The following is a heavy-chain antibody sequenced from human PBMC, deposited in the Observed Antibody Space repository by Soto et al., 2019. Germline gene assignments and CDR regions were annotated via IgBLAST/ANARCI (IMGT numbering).Heavy chain of an antibody. CDR3: ARGHYFGSGSTD. CDR1: GDSISGGGFS. CDR2: IYPSGTS. V-gene: IGHV4-30-2*06. Sequence: PSETLSLTCAVSGDSISGGGFSWNWIRQSPGKGLEWIGYIYPSGTSYFNPSLKSRVSISLDKSRNQFSLRLSSMTAVDTAVYYCARGHYFGSGSTDWGHGTLVTVSS. D-gene: IGHD3-10*01. J-gene: IGHJ4*01.